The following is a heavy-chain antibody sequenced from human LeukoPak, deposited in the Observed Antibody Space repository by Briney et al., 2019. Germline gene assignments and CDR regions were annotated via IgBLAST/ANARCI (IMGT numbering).Heavy chain of an antibody. V-gene: IGHV4-59*08. J-gene: IGHJ4*02. CDR3: ARGARAGYNLEPFDY. CDR2: IYYSGST. CDR1: GGSMSSYY. D-gene: IGHD5-24*01. Sequence: PSETLSLTCTVSGGSMSSYYWSWIRQPPGKGLEWIGYIYYSGSTKYNPSLKSRITISVDTSKNQFSLKLSSVTAADTAVYYCARGARAGYNLEPFDYWGQGTLVTVSS.